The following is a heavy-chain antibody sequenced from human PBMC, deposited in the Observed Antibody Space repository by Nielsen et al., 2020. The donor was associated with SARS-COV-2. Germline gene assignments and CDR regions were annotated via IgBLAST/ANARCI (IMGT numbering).Heavy chain of an antibody. CDR1: GGPISTSNW. CDR2: IYHSGST. V-gene: IGHV4-4*02. Sequence: SETLSLTCAVSGGPISTSNWWRWVRHPPGEGKEWIGGIYHSGSTNYNPSLKSRVTISVDKSKNQFSLKLSSVTAADTAVYYCSRSTADGYYFDYWGQGTLVTVSS. CDR3: SRSTADGYYFDY. J-gene: IGHJ4*02.